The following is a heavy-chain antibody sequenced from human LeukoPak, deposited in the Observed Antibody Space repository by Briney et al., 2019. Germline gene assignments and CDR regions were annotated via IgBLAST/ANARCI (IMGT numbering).Heavy chain of an antibody. Sequence: GESLKISCKGSGYSFPNYWIGWVRQMPGKGLEWMGIIYPGDSHTRYSPSFQDQVTISVDKSISTAYLQWSSLKASDPAMYYCARGPYAYTSSATLGSYNWFDPWGQGSLVTVSS. CDR2: IYPGDSHT. V-gene: IGHV5-51*01. J-gene: IGHJ5*02. CDR3: ARGPYAYTSSATLGSYNWFDP. CDR1: GYSFPNYW. D-gene: IGHD2-2*02.